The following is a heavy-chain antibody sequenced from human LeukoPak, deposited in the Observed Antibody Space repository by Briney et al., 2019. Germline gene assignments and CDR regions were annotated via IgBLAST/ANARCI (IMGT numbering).Heavy chain of an antibody. CDR2: IYHSGNT. J-gene: IGHJ6*02. CDR1: GGSISSGSHY. CDR3: VRVAKESTSTWEFFLYYGMAV. D-gene: IGHD2-2*01. V-gene: IGHV4-39*02. Sequence: PSETLSLTCIVSGGSISSGSHYWGWIRQPPGKGLEWIGTIYHSGNTYYNPSLKSRVTISVDTSKKQFFLKLTSVTAADTAVYYCVRVAKESTSTWEFFLYYGMAVGGQGTTVTVSS.